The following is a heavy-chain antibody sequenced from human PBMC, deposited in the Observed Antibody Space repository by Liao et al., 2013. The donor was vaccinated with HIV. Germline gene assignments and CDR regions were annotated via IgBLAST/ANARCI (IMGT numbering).Heavy chain of an antibody. CDR2: MHTSGAT. J-gene: IGHJ4*02. CDR1: GDSSRYHY. D-gene: IGHD3-16*01. CDR3: ARVATEWNDYDDYDRFDF. Sequence: QAQLQESGPRLVRPSETLSLNCTVSGDSSRYHYWSWIRQPAGKGLEWIGRMHTSGATSFSPSLRSRVSISIDTSNNQFSLKLTAATAADTAIYYCARVATEWNDYDDYDRFDFWGPGNPRSPSLQ. V-gene: IGHV4-4*07.